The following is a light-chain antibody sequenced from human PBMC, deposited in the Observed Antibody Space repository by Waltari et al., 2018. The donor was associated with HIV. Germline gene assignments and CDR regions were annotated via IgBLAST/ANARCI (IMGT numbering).Light chain of an antibody. CDR3: QQLNSDPFT. Sequence: DIQLTQSPSFLSASVRDSATITCRASQDSSNNLAWYQQKPGTVPKLLIYAASSLQSGVPSRFSGSGSGTEFTLTITSLQPDDFATYYCQQLNSDPFTFGPGTKVDIK. V-gene: IGKV1-9*01. CDR2: AAS. CDR1: QDSSNN. J-gene: IGKJ3*01.